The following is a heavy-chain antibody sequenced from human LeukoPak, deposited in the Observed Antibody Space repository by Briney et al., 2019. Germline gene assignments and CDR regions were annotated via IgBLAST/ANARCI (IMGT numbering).Heavy chain of an antibody. Sequence: SETLSLTCTVSGDSISSSSSYWGWIRQPPGKGLEWIGEINHSGSTNYNPSLKSRVTISVDTSKNQFSLKLSSVTAADTAVYYCARQHSSSWYAGEKNFDYWGQGTLVTVSS. CDR2: INHSGST. D-gene: IGHD6-13*01. CDR1: GDSISSSSSY. CDR3: ARQHSSSWYAGEKNFDY. V-gene: IGHV4-39*01. J-gene: IGHJ4*02.